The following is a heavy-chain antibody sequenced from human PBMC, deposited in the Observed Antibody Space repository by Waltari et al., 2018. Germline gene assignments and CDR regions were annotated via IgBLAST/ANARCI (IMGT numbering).Heavy chain of an antibody. CDR1: GDSISSSSYY. Sequence: QLQLQGSGPGQVNPSETLSLTCPVSGDSISSSSYYWGWIRQPPGKGLEWIGSIYYSGSTYYKPSLKSRLSISVDTPKNQFSLKLSSVTAADAAIYYCARLRSNMTPFDPWGQGTLVTVSS. CDR3: ARLRSNMTPFDP. D-gene: IGHD2-8*01. J-gene: IGHJ5*02. V-gene: IGHV4-39*01. CDR2: IYYSGST.